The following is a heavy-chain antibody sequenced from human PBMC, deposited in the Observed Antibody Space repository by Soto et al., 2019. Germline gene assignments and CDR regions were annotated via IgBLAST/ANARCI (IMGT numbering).Heavy chain of an antibody. Sequence: SETLSLTCAVYGGSFSGYYWSWIRQPPGKGLEWIGEINHSGSTNYNPSLKSRVTISVDTSKNQFSLKLSSVTAADTAVYYCARGYSSSEGGMDVWGQGTTVTVSS. D-gene: IGHD6-6*01. CDR1: GGSFSGYY. V-gene: IGHV4-34*01. J-gene: IGHJ6*02. CDR3: ARGYSSSEGGMDV. CDR2: INHSGST.